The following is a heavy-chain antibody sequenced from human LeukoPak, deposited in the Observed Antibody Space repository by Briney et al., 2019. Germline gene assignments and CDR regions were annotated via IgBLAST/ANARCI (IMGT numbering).Heavy chain of an antibody. CDR1: GGSISSYY. V-gene: IGHV4-59*01. CDR3: ARVRPDYDILTGYYGYVTFDY. CDR2: IYYSGST. J-gene: IGHJ4*02. D-gene: IGHD3-9*01. Sequence: SETLSLTCTVAGGSISSYYWSWIRQPPGKGLEWIGYIYYSGSTNYNPSLKSRVTISVDTSKNQFSLKLSSVTAADTAVYYCARVRPDYDILTGYYGYVTFDYWGQGTLVTVSS.